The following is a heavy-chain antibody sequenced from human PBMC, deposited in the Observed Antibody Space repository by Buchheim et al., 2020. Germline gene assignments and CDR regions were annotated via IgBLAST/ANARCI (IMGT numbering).Heavy chain of an antibody. CDR3: ARGGEGDRYYFDY. V-gene: IGHV3-33*01. D-gene: IGHD2-21*02. CDR1: GFTFSSYG. Sequence: QVQLVESGGGVVQPGRSLRLSCAASGFTFSSYGMHWVRQAPGKGLEWVAVIWYDGSNKYYADSVKGRFTISRDNSKNTLYLQMDSLRAEDTAVYYCARGGEGDRYYFDYWGQGTL. CDR2: IWYDGSNK. J-gene: IGHJ4*02.